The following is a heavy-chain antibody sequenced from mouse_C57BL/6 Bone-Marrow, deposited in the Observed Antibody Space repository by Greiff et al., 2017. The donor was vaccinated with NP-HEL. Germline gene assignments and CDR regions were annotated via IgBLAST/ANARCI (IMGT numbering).Heavy chain of an antibody. CDR2: IDPEDGET. CDR1: GFNIKDYY. CDR3: ARDGSSYEGFYFDY. Sequence: VQLQQSGAELVKPGASVKLSCTASGFNIKDYYMHWVKQRTEQGLEWIGRIDPEDGETKYVPKFQGKATITADTSSNTAYLQLSSLTSEDTAVYYCARDGSSYEGFYFDYWGQGTTLTVSS. D-gene: IGHD1-1*01. J-gene: IGHJ2*01. V-gene: IGHV14-2*01.